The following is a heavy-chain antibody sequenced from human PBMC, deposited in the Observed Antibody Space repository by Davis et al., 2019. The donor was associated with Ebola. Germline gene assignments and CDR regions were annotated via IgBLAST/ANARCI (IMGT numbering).Heavy chain of an antibody. J-gene: IGHJ4*02. CDR3: VRDGCPGGSCYCGDY. CDR2: IYTSGRT. Sequence: PSETLSLTCTVSGEPVTSGTYFWNWIRQPAGKGLEWIGRIYTSGRTNYNPSLKSRVTMSVDTSKNQFSLRLSSETAADTAVYYCVRDGCPGGSCYCGDYWGQGTLVTVSS. D-gene: IGHD2-15*01. CDR1: GEPVTSGTYF. V-gene: IGHV4-61*02.